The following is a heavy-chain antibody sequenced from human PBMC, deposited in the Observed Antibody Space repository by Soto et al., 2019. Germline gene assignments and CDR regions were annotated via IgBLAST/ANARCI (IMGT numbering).Heavy chain of an antibody. CDR3: ARDMSGGTYNYYCGMDV. Sequence: EVQLLESGGGLGQPGGSLRLSCAASGFTFSSYAMTWVRQAPGRGLEWVSAISGSGSPTYYADSVKGRFTISRDNSKNPVYLQMHTLRADDTAVYYCARDMSGGTYNYYCGMDVWGQGTTVTVSS. V-gene: IGHV3-23*01. CDR2: ISGSGSPT. J-gene: IGHJ6*02. D-gene: IGHD1-26*01. CDR1: GFTFSSYA.